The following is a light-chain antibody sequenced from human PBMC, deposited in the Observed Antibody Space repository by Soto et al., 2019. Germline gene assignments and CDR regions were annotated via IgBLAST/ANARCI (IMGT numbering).Light chain of an antibody. CDR2: NTN. CDR3: VLYMGSGISV. J-gene: IGLJ2*01. V-gene: IGLV8-61*01. CDR1: SGSVSTSYY. Sequence: VVTQEPSFSVSPGRTVTLTCGLSSGSVSTSYYPSWYQQTPGQAPLTLIYNTNTRSSGVPDRFSGSILGNKAALTITGAQADDESAYYCVLYMGSGISVFGGGTKLTVL.